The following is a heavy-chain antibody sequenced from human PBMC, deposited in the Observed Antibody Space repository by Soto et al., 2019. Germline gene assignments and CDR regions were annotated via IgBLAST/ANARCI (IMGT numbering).Heavy chain of an antibody. J-gene: IGHJ4*02. Sequence: EVQLLESGGGLVQPGGSLRLSCAASGFTFNNYAMTWVRQAPGKVLEWVSAISGGGDTTSYADSVKGRFTGSKDGTKYQLYKQMSSLRAEDTALYYCAKGRGGSGSLTPRVDFWGQGTLVTVSS. D-gene: IGHD3-10*01. V-gene: IGHV3-23*01. CDR1: GFTFNNYA. CDR2: ISGGGDTT. CDR3: AKGRGGSGSLTPRVDF.